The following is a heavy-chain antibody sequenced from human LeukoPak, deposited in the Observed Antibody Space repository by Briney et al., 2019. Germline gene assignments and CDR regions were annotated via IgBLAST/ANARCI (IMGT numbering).Heavy chain of an antibody. Sequence: PGGSLRLSCAASGFTFSDYYMSWIRQAPGKGLEWGSYISSSSSCTNYADSVKGRFTISRDNANNSLYLQMNSLRAEDTAVYYCARDLAPNSGSYYQYYYYGMDVWGQGTTVTVSS. V-gene: IGHV3-11*05. CDR3: ARDLAPNSGSYYQYYYYGMDV. CDR2: ISSSSSCT. CDR1: GFTFSDYY. J-gene: IGHJ6*02. D-gene: IGHD1-26*01.